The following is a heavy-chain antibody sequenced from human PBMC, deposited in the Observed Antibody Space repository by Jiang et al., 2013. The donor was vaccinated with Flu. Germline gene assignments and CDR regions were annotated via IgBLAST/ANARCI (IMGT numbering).Heavy chain of an antibody. Sequence: GSGLVKPSQTLSLTCTVSGGSISSGGYYWSWIRQHPGKGLEWIGYIYYSGSTYYNPSLKSRVTISVDTSKNQFSLKLSSVTAADTAVYYCARSPDYGDYGFDHTFEYNWFDPWGQGTLVTVSS. J-gene: IGHJ5*02. D-gene: IGHD4-17*01. CDR2: IYYSGST. CDR3: ARSPDYGDYGFDHTFEYNWFDP. CDR1: GGSISSGGYY. V-gene: IGHV4-31*03.